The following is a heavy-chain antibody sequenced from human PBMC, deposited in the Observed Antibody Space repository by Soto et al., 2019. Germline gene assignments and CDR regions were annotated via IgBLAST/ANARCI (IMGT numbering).Heavy chain of an antibody. CDR3: ARRASR. Sequence: AGGSLRLSCAASGFTFSSSEMYWVRQAPGKGLEWVSYIHPSGQPIFYADSVKGRFTISRDNARNSLYLQVSSLRAEDSAVYYCARRASRWGQGTMVTVSS. J-gene: IGHJ3*01. D-gene: IGHD1-26*01. V-gene: IGHV3-48*03. CDR1: GFTFSSSE. CDR2: IHPSGQPI.